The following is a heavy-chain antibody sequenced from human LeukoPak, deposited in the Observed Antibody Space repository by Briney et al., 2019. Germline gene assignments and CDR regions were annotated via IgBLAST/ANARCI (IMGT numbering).Heavy chain of an antibody. D-gene: IGHD4-23*01. CDR2: INHSGST. CDR3: ARVYQSSGISSGYFDY. V-gene: IGHV4-34*01. CDR1: GGSFSGYY. J-gene: IGHJ4*02. Sequence: SETLSLTCAVHGGSFSGYYWSWIRQPPGKGLEWIGEINHSGSTNYNPSLKSRVTISVDASKNQVSLKLNSATAADTAMYHCARVYQSSGISSGYFDYWGQGTLVTVSS.